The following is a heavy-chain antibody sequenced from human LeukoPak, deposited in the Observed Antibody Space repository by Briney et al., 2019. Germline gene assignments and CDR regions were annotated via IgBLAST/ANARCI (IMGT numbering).Heavy chain of an antibody. J-gene: IGHJ6*02. Sequence: SETLSLTCTVSGGSISSGGYYWSWIRQHPGKGLEWIGYIYYSGSTYYNPSLKSRVTISVDTSKNQFSPKLSSVTAAGTAVYYCARAAPNYYYGMNVWGQGTTVTVSS. CDR2: IYYSGST. CDR3: ARAAPNYYYGMNV. CDR1: GGSISSGGYY. V-gene: IGHV4-31*03.